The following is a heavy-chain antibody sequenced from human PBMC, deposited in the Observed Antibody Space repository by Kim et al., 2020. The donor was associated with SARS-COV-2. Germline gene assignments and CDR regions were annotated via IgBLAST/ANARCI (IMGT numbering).Heavy chain of an antibody. CDR3: ARGRRYYGSGSNSPYDF. J-gene: IGHJ4*02. V-gene: IGHV1-3*01. D-gene: IGHD3-10*01. CDR2: INGGNGNT. Sequence: ASVKVSCKASGYTFTSYAMHWVRQAPGQRLEWMGWINGGNGNTKYSQKFQGRVTITRDTSASTAYMELSSLRFVDTADYYCARGRRYYGSGSNSPYDFWGQGTLVTVSS. CDR1: GYTFTSYA.